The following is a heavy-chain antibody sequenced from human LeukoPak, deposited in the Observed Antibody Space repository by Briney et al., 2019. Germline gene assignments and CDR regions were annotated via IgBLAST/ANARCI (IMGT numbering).Heavy chain of an antibody. Sequence: SETLSLTCTVSGGSISRSYWSWMRQPAGKGPEWIGRIYGSGTITYNPSLESRVTMSVDTSKNQFSLKLRSVTAADTAVYYCARDIGTMIVVVPGAFDIWGQGTMVTVSS. CDR3: ARDIGTMIVVVPGAFDI. V-gene: IGHV4-4*07. CDR2: IYGSGTI. D-gene: IGHD3-22*01. J-gene: IGHJ3*02. CDR1: GGSISRSY.